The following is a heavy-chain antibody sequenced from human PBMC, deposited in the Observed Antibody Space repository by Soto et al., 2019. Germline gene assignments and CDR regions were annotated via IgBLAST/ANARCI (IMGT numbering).Heavy chain of an antibody. D-gene: IGHD3-22*01. CDR3: AKGGTYYYDSSGYYPPPYYFDY. J-gene: IGHJ4*02. CDR1: GFTFSSYA. V-gene: IGHV3-23*01. Sequence: RLSCAASGFTFSSYAMSWVRQAPGKGLEWVSAISGSGGSTYYADSVKGRFTISRDNSKNTLYLQMNSLRAEDTAVYYCAKGGTYYYDSSGYYPPPYYFDYWGQGTLVTVFS. CDR2: ISGSGGST.